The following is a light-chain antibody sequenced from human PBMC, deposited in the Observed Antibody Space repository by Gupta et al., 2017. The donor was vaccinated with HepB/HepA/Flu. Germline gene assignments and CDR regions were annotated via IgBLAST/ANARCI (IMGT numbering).Light chain of an antibody. CDR1: QRLLHSTGYSN. V-gene: IGKV2-28*01. Sequence: LVMTQYPLSLPVTPGEPASPSCRSSQRLLHSTGYSNLVWYLQKPGQSPQLLIYVGSNRAFGVPDRFSGSGSGTDFTLKISLVEAEDVGVYYCMQSQQTPLTFGGGTKVEIK. CDR2: VGS. CDR3: MQSQQTPLT. J-gene: IGKJ4*01.